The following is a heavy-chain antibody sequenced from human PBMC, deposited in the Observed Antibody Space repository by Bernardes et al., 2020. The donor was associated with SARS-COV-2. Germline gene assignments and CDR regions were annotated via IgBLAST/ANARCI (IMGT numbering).Heavy chain of an antibody. V-gene: IGHV1-18*01. Sequence: ASVKVSCKASGYAFTTHDITWIRQAPGQGLEWMGWISANVGSTDYAQKFQDRLTMTTDASTSTAYMELRSLTSDDTAVYYCARGFSSRPTPHDAFDIWGQGTLVTVSS. CDR1: GYAFTTHD. CDR3: ARGFSSRPTPHDAFDI. D-gene: IGHD2-15*01. J-gene: IGHJ3*02. CDR2: ISANVGST.